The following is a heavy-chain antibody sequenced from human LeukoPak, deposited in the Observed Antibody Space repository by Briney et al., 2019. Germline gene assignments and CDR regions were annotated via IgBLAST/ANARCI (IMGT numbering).Heavy chain of an antibody. J-gene: IGHJ6*02. V-gene: IGHV4-59*12. Sequence: KPSETLSLTCSVSGVSISTYYWIWIRQPPAKGLEWMGFFSYSGSTKYNPSLKSRVTMSVDTSKNQFSLRLSSVTAADTAVYYCAREGGEPLRRGMDVWGQGTTVTVSS. D-gene: IGHD1-26*01. CDR2: FSYSGST. CDR1: GVSISTYY. CDR3: AREGGEPLRRGMDV.